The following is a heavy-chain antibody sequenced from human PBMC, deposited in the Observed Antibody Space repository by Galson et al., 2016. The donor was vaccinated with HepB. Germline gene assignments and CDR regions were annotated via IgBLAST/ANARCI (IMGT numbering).Heavy chain of an antibody. CDR1: GFTLSSYG. Sequence: SLRLSCAASGFTLSSYGMHWVRQAPGKGLEWVAVISYDGSTKYYADSVKGRFTISRDNSKNTLNLQMNSLRAEDTAVYYCAKDWGLLSFGELCSPVDYWGQDTRVTVSS. J-gene: IGHJ4*02. V-gene: IGHV3-30*18. CDR2: ISYDGSTK. CDR3: AKDWGLLSFGELCSPVDY. D-gene: IGHD3-10*01.